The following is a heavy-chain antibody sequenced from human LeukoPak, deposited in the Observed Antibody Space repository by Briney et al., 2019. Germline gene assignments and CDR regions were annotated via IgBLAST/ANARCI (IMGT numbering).Heavy chain of an antibody. J-gene: IGHJ4*02. D-gene: IGHD1-26*01. V-gene: IGHV3-23*01. CDR3: AKPLGGSYLFDL. CDR2: IEVGGAMT. CDR1: GFTFSSYA. Sequence: GSLRLSCAASGFTFSSYAMTWVRRAPGKGLEWVSTIEVGGAMTHYADSVKGWFTISRDTSKSTLFLQMTNLRVEDTAVYYCAKPLGGSYLFDLWGPGTLVIVSS.